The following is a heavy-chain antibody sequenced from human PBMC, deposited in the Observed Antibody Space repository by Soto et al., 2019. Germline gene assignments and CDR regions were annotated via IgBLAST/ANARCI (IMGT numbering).Heavy chain of an antibody. CDR3: ARGRRTCTEKTCYNGFDF. CDR2: ILCRNDRK. CDR1: GYTFSDDG. J-gene: IGHJ5*01. D-gene: IGHD2-8*02. V-gene: IGHV1-3*01. Sequence: QVHLVQSGAEVKTPGASVTISCKASGYTFSDDGRHWIRQAPGQRPDWLGWILCRNDRKEYSQKFQGRISLTRDTYASTAYMGLSRLRSEDPAVYYCARGRRTCTEKTCYNGFDFWGQGSLVSVSS.